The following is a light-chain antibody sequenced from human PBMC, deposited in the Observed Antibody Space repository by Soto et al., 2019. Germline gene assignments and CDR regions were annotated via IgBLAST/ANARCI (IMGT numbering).Light chain of an antibody. Sequence: SPFALSASIGDRVSITCRASQGIRNDLGWYQQKPGKAPKRLIYPASSLQSGVSSRFSGSGSGTEFTLTISSLQPEDFETYYCQQPNSYPLTFGHGTKVDI. CDR3: QQPNSYPLT. J-gene: IGKJ3*01. CDR2: PAS. V-gene: IGKV1-17*01. CDR1: QGIRND.